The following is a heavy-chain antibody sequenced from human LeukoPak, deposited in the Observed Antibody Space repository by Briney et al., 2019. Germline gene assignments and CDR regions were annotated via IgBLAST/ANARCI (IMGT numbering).Heavy chain of an antibody. Sequence: PSETLSLTCTVSGGSISSGGYYWSWIRQHPGKGLEWIGYIYYSGSTYYNPSLKSRVTISVDTSKNQYSLKLSSVTAADTAVYYRAREYSYGLFAFDIWGQGTMVTVSS. CDR2: IYYSGST. CDR3: AREYSYGLFAFDI. D-gene: IGHD5-18*01. J-gene: IGHJ3*02. CDR1: GGSISSGGYY. V-gene: IGHV4-31*03.